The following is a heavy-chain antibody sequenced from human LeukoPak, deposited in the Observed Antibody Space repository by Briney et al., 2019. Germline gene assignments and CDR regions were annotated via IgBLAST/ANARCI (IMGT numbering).Heavy chain of an antibody. CDR2: IRYDGSNK. Sequence: PGGSLRLSCAASGFTFSSYGMHWVRQAPGKGLEWVAFIRYDGSNKYYADSVKGRFTISRDNSKNTLYLQMNSLRAEDTAVYYCGKDSKSGWFNYYYYYMDVWGKGTTVTISS. V-gene: IGHV3-30*02. J-gene: IGHJ6*03. CDR1: GFTFSSYG. D-gene: IGHD6-19*01. CDR3: GKDSKSGWFNYYYYYMDV.